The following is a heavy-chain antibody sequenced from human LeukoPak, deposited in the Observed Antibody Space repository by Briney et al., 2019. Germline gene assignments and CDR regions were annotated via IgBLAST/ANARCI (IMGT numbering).Heavy chain of an antibody. CDR2: ISYDGGNK. Sequence: QPGRSLRLSCAASGFTFSSYAMHWVRQAPGKGLEWVAVISYDGGNKYYADSVKGRFTISRDNSKNTLYLQMNSLRTEDTAVYHCARDIYSGYDMWSDSGWDLDYWGQGTLVTVSS. J-gene: IGHJ4*02. V-gene: IGHV3-30-3*01. CDR1: GFTFSSYA. CDR3: ARDIYSGYDMWSDSGWDLDY. D-gene: IGHD5-12*01.